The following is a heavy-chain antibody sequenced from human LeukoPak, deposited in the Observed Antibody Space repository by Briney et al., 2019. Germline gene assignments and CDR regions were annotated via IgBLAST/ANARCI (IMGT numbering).Heavy chain of an antibody. CDR3: AREGPAAGTYYFDY. D-gene: IGHD6-13*01. V-gene: IGHV3-30-3*01. Sequence: GGSPRLSCAASGFTFSSYAMHWVRQAPGKGLEWVAVISYDGSNKYYADSVKGRFTISRDNSKNTLYLQMNSLRAEDTAVYYCAREGPAAGTYYFDYWAREPWSPSPQ. CDR2: ISYDGSNK. J-gene: IGHJ4*02. CDR1: GFTFSSYA.